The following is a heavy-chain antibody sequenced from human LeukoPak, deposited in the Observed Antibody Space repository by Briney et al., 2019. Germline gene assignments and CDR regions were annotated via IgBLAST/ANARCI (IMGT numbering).Heavy chain of an antibody. CDR1: GFTFSSYS. CDR2: ISSSSSYI. Sequence: PGGSLRLPCAASGFTFSSYSMNWVRQAPGKGLEWVSSISSSSSYIYYADSVKGRFTISRDNAKNSLYLQMNSLRAEDTAVYYCARYGSGSYYNDYWGQGTLVTVSS. D-gene: IGHD3-10*01. V-gene: IGHV3-21*01. CDR3: ARYGSGSYYNDY. J-gene: IGHJ4*02.